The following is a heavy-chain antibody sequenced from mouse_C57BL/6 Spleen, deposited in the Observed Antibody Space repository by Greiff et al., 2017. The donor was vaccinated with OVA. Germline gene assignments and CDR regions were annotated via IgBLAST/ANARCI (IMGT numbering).Heavy chain of an antibody. CDR1: GYTFTSYW. J-gene: IGHJ1*03. V-gene: IGHV1-53*01. CDR3: ARLGYYGISWYFDV. CDR2: INPSNGGN. Sequence: VQLQQPGTELVKPGASVKLSCKASGYTFTSYWMHWVKQRPGQGLEWIGNINPSNGGNNYNEKFKSKATLTVDKSSSTAYMQLSSLTSEDSAVYYCARLGYYGISWYFDVWGTGTTVTVSS. D-gene: IGHD1-1*01.